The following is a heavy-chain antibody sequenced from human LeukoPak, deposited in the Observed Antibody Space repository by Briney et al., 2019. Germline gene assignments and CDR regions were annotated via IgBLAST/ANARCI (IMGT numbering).Heavy chain of an antibody. D-gene: IGHD3-22*01. V-gene: IGHV3-33*01. CDR2: IWYDGSNK. J-gene: IGHJ3*02. CDR3: ARDRELTSYDSAAFDI. CDR1: GFTFSSYG. Sequence: PGRSLRLSCAASGFTFSSYGMHWVRQAPGKGLEWVAVIWYDGSNKYCGDSVKGRVTISRDNSKNTLYLQMNSLRVEDTAVYYCARDRELTSYDSAAFDIWGQGTMVTVSS.